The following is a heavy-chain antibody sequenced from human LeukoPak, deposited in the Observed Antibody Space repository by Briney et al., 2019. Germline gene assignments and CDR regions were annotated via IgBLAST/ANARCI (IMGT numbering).Heavy chain of an antibody. CDR3: ARDRRGINWFDP. CDR2: IIPIFGTA. V-gene: IGHV1-69*05. Sequence: PGSSVEVSCKASGGTFSSYAISWVRQAPGQGLEWMGGIIPIFGTANYAQKFQGRVTITTDESTSTAYMELSSLRSEDTAVYYCARDRRGINWFDPWGQGTLVTVSS. D-gene: IGHD3-10*01. J-gene: IGHJ5*02. CDR1: GGTFSSYA.